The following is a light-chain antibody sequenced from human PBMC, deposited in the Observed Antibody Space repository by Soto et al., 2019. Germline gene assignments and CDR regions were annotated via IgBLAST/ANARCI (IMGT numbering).Light chain of an antibody. J-gene: IGKJ4*01. V-gene: IGKV3-15*01. CDR1: QGVGST. Sequence: EIVMTQSPATLSVSPGERATLSCRASQGVGSTLAWYQQQPGHTPRLLIYAASTRATGVPARFSGSGSGTEFTLTINSLQSEDFAVYYCQHYHSWPLTFGGGTKVEIK. CDR2: AAS. CDR3: QHYHSWPLT.